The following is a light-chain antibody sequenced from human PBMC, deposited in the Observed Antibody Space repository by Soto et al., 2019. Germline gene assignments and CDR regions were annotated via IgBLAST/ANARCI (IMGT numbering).Light chain of an antibody. J-gene: IGKJ4*01. V-gene: IGKV3-15*01. CDR1: QSVSSN. CDR3: QQYNNSPHT. CDR2: GAS. Sequence: EIVMTQSPATLSVSPGQRATLSCRARQSVSSNLAWFQQKPGRAPRLLIYGASTRATGVPARFSGSGSGTEFTLTISSLQSEDFAVYYCQQYNNSPHTFGGGTKVEIK.